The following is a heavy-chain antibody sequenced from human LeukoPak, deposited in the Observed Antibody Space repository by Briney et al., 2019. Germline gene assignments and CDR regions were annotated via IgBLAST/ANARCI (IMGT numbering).Heavy chain of an antibody. V-gene: IGHV5-51*01. D-gene: IGHD3-3*01. J-gene: IGHJ3*02. Sequence: GESLKISCKGSGYSFTSYWIGWVRQMPGKGLEWMGIIYPGDSDTRYSPSFQGQVTISADKSISTAYLQWSSLKASDTAMYYCAARPPFRSSWGAFDIWGQGTMVTVSS. CDR3: AARPPFRSSWGAFDI. CDR2: IYPGDSDT. CDR1: GYSFTSYW.